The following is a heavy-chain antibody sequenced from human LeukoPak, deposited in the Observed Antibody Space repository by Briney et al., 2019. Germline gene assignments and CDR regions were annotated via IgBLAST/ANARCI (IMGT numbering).Heavy chain of an antibody. D-gene: IGHD6-19*01. J-gene: IGHJ4*02. Sequence: PGGSLRLSCVGAGFTFSNYAMTWVRQAPGKGLGWVSGISGSGDRTYYADSVKGRFTISRDNSKNTLYLQMNSPTDDDSAVYYCAKDRIPVAGRQDIWDYWGQGTLVTVSS. CDR1: GFTFSNYA. V-gene: IGHV3-23*01. CDR2: ISGSGDRT. CDR3: AKDRIPVAGRQDIWDY.